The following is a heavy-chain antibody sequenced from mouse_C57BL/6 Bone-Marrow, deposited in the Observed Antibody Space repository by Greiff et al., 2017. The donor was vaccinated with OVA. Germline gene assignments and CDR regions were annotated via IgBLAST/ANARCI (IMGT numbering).Heavy chain of an antibody. J-gene: IGHJ3*01. V-gene: IGHV1-81*01. CDR3: ASPLTAQATEGFAY. D-gene: IGHD3-2*02. Sequence: QVQLKESGAELARPGASVKLSCKASGYTFTSYGISWVKQSTGQGLEWIGEIYPRSGNTYYNEKFKGKATLTADKSSSTAYMELRSLTSEDSAVYYCASPLTAQATEGFAYWGQGTLVTVSA. CDR1: GYTFTSYG. CDR2: IYPRSGNT.